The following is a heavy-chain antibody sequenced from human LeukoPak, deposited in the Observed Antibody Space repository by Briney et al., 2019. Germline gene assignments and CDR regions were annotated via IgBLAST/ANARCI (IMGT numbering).Heavy chain of an antibody. J-gene: IGHJ4*02. CDR3: AKDQGDH. CDR2: ISYDGSNK. CDR1: GFTFSSYG. Sequence: GRSLRLSCAASGFTFSSYGMHWVRQAPGKGLEWVAVISYDGSNKYYADSVKGRFTISRDNSKNTLYLQMNSLRDEDTAVYYCAKDQGDHWGQGTLVTVSS. V-gene: IGHV3-30*18.